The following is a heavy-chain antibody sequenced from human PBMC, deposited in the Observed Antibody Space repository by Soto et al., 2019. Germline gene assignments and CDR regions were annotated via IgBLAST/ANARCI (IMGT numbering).Heavy chain of an antibody. CDR1: GG. CDR2: FMPLFGTA. Sequence: QVQLVQSGAEVKKPGSSVRVSCKASGGINWVRQAPGHGLEWMGGFMPLFGTADYAQRFQGRVTITADELMTTSYMELRSLRSEDTAVYYCAKRAYCGGDCFAFDVWGQGTSVTVSS. D-gene: IGHD2-21*02. J-gene: IGHJ3*01. CDR3: AKRAYCGGDCFAFDV. V-gene: IGHV1-69*01.